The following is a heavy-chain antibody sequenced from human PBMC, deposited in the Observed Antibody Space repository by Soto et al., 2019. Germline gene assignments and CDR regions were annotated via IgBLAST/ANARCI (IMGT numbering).Heavy chain of an antibody. V-gene: IGHV4-30-4*01. Sequence: QVQLQESGPGLVKPSQTLSLTCTVSGGSISSSNYFWSWIRQPPGQGLEWIGYIYYNGGAHYNPSLRSRVSISVETSENQFSLRLSSVTAADTAVYYCAREVIAPADSDAFDIWGQGTKVTVSS. CDR1: GGSISSSNYF. D-gene: IGHD6-13*01. CDR3: AREVIAPADSDAFDI. CDR2: IYYNGGA. J-gene: IGHJ3*02.